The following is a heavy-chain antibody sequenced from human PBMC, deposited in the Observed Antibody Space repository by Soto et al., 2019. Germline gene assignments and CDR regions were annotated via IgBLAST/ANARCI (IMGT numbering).Heavy chain of an antibody. J-gene: IGHJ4*02. CDR1: GFTFSSHA. CDR3: AKALNTNIVLMVYAIAHPFAY. CDR2: SSGSGGST. Sequence: GGTLTLSCAASGFTFSSHAVSWARQAPGQGLEWVSASSGSGGSTYYADSVKGRFTISRDNSKNTLYLQMNSLRAEDTAVYYCAKALNTNIVLMVYAIAHPFAYWGQGTLVTVSS. V-gene: IGHV3-23*01. D-gene: IGHD2-8*01.